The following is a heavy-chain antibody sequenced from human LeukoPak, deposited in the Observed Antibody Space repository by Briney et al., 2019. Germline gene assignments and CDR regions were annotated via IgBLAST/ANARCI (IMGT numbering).Heavy chain of an antibody. D-gene: IGHD3-22*01. J-gene: IGHJ4*02. CDR3: ARDADYYDSRGENYFNC. CDR2: IKQDGSEK. V-gene: IGHV3-7*01. Sequence: GGSLRLSCAASGFTFSSYWMSWVRQAPGKGLEWVANIKQDGSEKYYVDSVKGRFTISRDNAKNSLYLQLNSLRAEDTVVYYCARDADYYDSRGENYFNCWGQGSLATVSS. CDR1: GFTFSSYW.